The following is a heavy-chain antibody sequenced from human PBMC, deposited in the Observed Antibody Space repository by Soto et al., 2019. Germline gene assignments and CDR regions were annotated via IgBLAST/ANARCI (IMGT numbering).Heavy chain of an antibody. CDR1: GGSFSGYY. V-gene: IGHV4-34*01. J-gene: IGHJ4*02. Sequence: SSETLSLTCAVYGGSFSGYYWSWIRQPPGKGLEWIGEINHSGSTNYNPSLKSRVTISVDTSKNQFSLKLSSVTAADTAVYYCARGASGYYDSSGYYSPYYFDYWGQGTLVTVSS. CDR3: ARGASGYYDSSGYYSPYYFDY. CDR2: INHSGST. D-gene: IGHD3-22*01.